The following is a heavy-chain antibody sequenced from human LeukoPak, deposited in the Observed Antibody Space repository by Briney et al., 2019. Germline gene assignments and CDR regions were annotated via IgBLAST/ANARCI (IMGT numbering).Heavy chain of an antibody. V-gene: IGHV4-39*01. D-gene: IGHD5-12*01. J-gene: IGHJ4*02. Sequence: SETPSLTCTVSGDSISGSSYYWAWIRQPPGKGLEWIGNIYNSANTHYNPSLKTRITMSVDTSKNQFSLKLNSVTAADTGIYYCARHSRSAYTGYENAFDIWGQGTLVTVSS. CDR2: IYNSANT. CDR1: GDSISGSSYY. CDR3: ARHSRSAYTGYENAFDI.